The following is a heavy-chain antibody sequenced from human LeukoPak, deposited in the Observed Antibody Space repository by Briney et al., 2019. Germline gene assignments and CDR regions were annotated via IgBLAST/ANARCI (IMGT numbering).Heavy chain of an antibody. D-gene: IGHD2-8*01. CDR3: AREVVLMVYATYYYYGMDV. CDR2: IKQDGSEK. CDR1: GFTFSSYA. J-gene: IGHJ6*02. Sequence: GGSLRLSCAASGFTFSSYAMSWVRQAPGKGLEWVANIKQDGSEKYYVDSVKGRFTISRDNAKNSLYLQMNSLRAEDTAVYYCAREVVLMVYATYYYYGMDVWGQGTTVTVSS. V-gene: IGHV3-7*01.